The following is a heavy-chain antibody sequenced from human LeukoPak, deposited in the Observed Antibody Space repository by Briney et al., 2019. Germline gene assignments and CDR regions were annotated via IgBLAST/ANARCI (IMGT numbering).Heavy chain of an antibody. J-gene: IGHJ1*01. CDR3: ARSLGGH. CDR1: GLTFNKAW. V-gene: IGHV3-15*01. Sequence: GGSLRLPCAASGLTFNKAWMGWVRQAPGKGLENIGRIKSKTDGGTTDYAAPVKGRFTISRDDSKNTLYLQMNSLRAEDTAVYYCARSLGGHWGQGTLVTVSS. D-gene: IGHD3-16*01. CDR2: IKSKTDGGTT.